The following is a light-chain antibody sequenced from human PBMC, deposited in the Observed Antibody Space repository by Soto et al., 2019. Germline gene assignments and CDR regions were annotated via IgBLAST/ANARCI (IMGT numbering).Light chain of an antibody. V-gene: IGLV7-46*01. CDR2: DTS. CDR3: LLSGPGGRV. Sequence: QAVVTQEPSLTVSPGGTVTLTCGSNTGTVTSSHYPFWFQQRPGQVPTTLIYDTSNKLSWTPARFSGSLLGGKAALTLSGAQADDEADYYCLLSGPGGRVFGAGTKVTVL. CDR1: TGTVTSSHY. J-gene: IGLJ3*02.